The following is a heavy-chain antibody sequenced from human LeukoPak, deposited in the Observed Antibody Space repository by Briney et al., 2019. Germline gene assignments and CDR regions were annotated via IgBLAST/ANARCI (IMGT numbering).Heavy chain of an antibody. D-gene: IGHD3-10*01. CDR2: IKQDGSEK. V-gene: IGHV3-7*01. J-gene: IGHJ6*02. CDR3: ATVELLWFGELLYQPYYYGMDV. CDR1: GFTFSSYW. Sequence: GGSLRLSCAASGFTFSSYWMSWVRQAPGKGLEWVANIKQDGSEKYYVDSVKGRFTISRDNAKNSLYLQMNSLRAEDTAVYYCATVELLWFGELLYQPYYYGMDVWGQGTTVTVSS.